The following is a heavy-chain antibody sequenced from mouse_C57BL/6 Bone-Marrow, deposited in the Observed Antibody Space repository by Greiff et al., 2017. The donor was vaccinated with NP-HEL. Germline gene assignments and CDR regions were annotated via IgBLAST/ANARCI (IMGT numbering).Heavy chain of an antibody. D-gene: IGHD1-1*01. V-gene: IGHV5-15*01. CDR2: ISNLAYSI. CDR3: ARLDYGSSSYYAMDY. CDR1: GFTFSDYG. J-gene: IGHJ4*01. Sequence: EVQGVESGGGLVQPGGSLKLSCAASGFTFSDYGMAWVRQAPRKGPEWVAFISNLAYSIYYADTVTGRFTISRENAKNTLYLEMSSRRSEDTAMYYCARLDYGSSSYYAMDYWGQGTSVTVSS.